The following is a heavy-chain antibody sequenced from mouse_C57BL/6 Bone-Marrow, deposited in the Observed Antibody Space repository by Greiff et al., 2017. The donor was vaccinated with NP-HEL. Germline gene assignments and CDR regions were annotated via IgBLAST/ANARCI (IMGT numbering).Heavy chain of an antibody. D-gene: IGHD1-1*01. Sequence: VQLQQSGAELVRPGASVTLSCKASGYTFTDYEMHWVKQTPVHGLEWIGAIDPATGGTAYNQKFKGKAILTADKSSSTAYMELRSLTSEDSAVYYCTRRGTTGAWFAYWGQGTLVTVSA. CDR3: TRRGTTGAWFAY. CDR2: IDPATGGT. J-gene: IGHJ3*01. V-gene: IGHV1-15*01. CDR1: GYTFTDYE.